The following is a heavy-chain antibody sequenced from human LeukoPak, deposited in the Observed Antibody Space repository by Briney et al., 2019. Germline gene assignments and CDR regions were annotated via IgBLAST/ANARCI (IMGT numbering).Heavy chain of an antibody. V-gene: IGHV1-69*01. J-gene: IGHJ5*02. CDR2: IIPIFGTA. D-gene: IGHD3-10*01. Sequence: SVKVSCKASGGTFSSYAISWVRQAPGQGLEWMGGIIPIFGTANYAQKFQGRVTITADESTSTAYMELSSLRTEDTAVYYCARQYYYGSGSSHNWFDPWGQGTLVTVSS. CDR1: GGTFSSYA. CDR3: ARQYYYGSGSSHNWFDP.